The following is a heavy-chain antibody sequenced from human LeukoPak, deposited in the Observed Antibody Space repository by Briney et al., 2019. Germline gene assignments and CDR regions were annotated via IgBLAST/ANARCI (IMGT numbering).Heavy chain of an antibody. D-gene: IGHD6-19*01. Sequence: GGSLRLSCATSGFSFNGYWMHWVRQAPGKGLVWVSRIKGDGTTSYADSVKGRFTISRDNSKNTLYLQMNSLRVEDTAVYYCARDQWLTPSDPWGQGTLVTVSS. J-gene: IGHJ5*02. V-gene: IGHV3-74*01. CDR2: IKGDGTT. CDR1: GFSFNGYW. CDR3: ARDQWLTPSDP.